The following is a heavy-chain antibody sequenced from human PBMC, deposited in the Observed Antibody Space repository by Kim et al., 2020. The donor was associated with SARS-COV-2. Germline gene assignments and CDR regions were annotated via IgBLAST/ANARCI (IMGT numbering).Heavy chain of an antibody. D-gene: IGHD2-2*01. CDR1: GGSISSYY. CDR3: ARWAVVPAATNYYYYYMDV. Sequence: SETLSLTCTVSGGSISSYYWSWIRQPAGKGLEWIGRIYTSGSTNYNPSLKSRVTMSVDTSKNQFSLKLSSVTAADTAVYYCARWAVVPAATNYYYYYMDVWGKGTTVTVSS. V-gene: IGHV4-4*07. CDR2: IYTSGST. J-gene: IGHJ6*03.